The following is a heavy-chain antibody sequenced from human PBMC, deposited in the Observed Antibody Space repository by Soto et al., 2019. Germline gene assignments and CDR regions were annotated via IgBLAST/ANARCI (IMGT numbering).Heavy chain of an antibody. CDR1: GYTFTGYY. CDR3: ARGYRPLGHSSSWYDPFSFDY. J-gene: IGHJ4*02. CDR2: INPNSGGT. Sequence: GASVKVSCKASGYTFTGYYMHWVRQAPGQGLEWMGWINPNSGGTNYAQKFQGWVTMTRDTSISTAYMELSRLRSDDTAVYYCARGYRPLGHSSSWYDPFSFDYWGQGTLVTVSS. D-gene: IGHD6-13*01. V-gene: IGHV1-2*04.